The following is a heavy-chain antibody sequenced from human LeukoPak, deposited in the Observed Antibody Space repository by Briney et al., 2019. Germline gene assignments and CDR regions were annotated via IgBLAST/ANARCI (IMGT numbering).Heavy chain of an antibody. Sequence: PGGSLRLSCAGSGFTFSTSAMYWVRQAPGKGLEWVSTIGGSGGNTYYADSVKGRFIISRDNSKDTLYLQMNNLRGEDTAVYFCAKDLAAAGTWGQGTLVTVPS. V-gene: IGHV3-23*01. CDR3: AKDLAAAGT. CDR2: IGGSGGNT. CDR1: GFTFSTSA. D-gene: IGHD6-13*01. J-gene: IGHJ5*02.